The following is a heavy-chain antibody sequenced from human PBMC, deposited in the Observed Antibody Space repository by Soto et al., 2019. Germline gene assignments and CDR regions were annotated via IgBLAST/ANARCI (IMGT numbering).Heavy chain of an antibody. CDR3: ARSYYYDSSGYYNWFDP. CDR2: INAGNGNT. V-gene: IGHV1-3*01. J-gene: IGHJ5*02. D-gene: IGHD3-22*01. Sequence: ASVKVSCKASGYTFSSYAMHWVRQAPGQSLEWMGWINAGNGNTKYSQKFQGRVTITRDTSASTAYMELSSLRSEDTAVYYCARSYYYDSSGYYNWFDPWVQGTLVTVSS. CDR1: GYTFSSYA.